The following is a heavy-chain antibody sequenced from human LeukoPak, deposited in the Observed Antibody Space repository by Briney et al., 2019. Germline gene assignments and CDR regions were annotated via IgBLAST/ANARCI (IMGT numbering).Heavy chain of an antibody. CDR1: GGSISSYY. CDR3: ARVSAVAGLLLDY. D-gene: IGHD6-19*01. CDR2: IYYSGGT. J-gene: IGHJ4*02. V-gene: IGHV4-59*01. Sequence: SETLSLTCTVSGGSISSYYWSWIRQPPGEGLEWIGYIYYSGGTNYNPSLKSRVTISVDTSKNQFSLKLSSVTAADTAVYYCARVSAVAGLLLDYWGQGTLVTVSS.